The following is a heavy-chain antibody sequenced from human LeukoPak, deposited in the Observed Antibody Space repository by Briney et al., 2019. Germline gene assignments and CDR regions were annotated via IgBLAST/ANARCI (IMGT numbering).Heavy chain of an antibody. Sequence: GGSLRLSCAASGFTFSNYWMHWVRQAPGEALMWVSRIKSDGSSTTYADSVKGRFTISRDNAKNTLYLQMNSLRAEDTAVYYCSRDSLSSCGGDCYSGLDVWGQGTTVTVS. CDR1: GFTFSNYW. CDR3: SRDSLSSCGGDCYSGLDV. D-gene: IGHD2-21*02. J-gene: IGHJ6*02. V-gene: IGHV3-74*01. CDR2: IKSDGSST.